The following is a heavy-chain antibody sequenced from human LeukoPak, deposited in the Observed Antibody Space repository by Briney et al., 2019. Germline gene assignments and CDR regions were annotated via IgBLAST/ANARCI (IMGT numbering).Heavy chain of an antibody. CDR1: GFTVSSNY. D-gene: IGHD6-6*01. CDR2: IYSGGST. Sequence: GGSLRLSCAASGFTVSSNYMSWVRQAPGKGLEWVSVIYSGGSTYYADSVKGRFTISRDNSKNTLYLQMNSLRAEDTAEYYCARWPYSSSYYFDYWGQGTLVTVSS. CDR3: ARWPYSSSYYFDY. V-gene: IGHV3-66*01. J-gene: IGHJ4*02.